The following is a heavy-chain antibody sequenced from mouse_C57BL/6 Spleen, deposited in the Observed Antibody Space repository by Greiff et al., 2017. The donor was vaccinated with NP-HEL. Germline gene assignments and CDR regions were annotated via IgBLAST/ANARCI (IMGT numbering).Heavy chain of an antibody. J-gene: IGHJ4*01. Sequence: VQLQQSGPELVKPGASVKISCKASGYTFTDYYMNWVKQSHGKSLEWIGDINPNNGGTSYNQKFKGKATLTVDKSSSTAYMELRSLTSEDSAVYYCARGYGRGAMDYWGQGTSVTVSS. V-gene: IGHV1-26*01. CDR3: ARGYGRGAMDY. CDR1: GYTFTDYY. CDR2: INPNNGGT. D-gene: IGHD1-1*02.